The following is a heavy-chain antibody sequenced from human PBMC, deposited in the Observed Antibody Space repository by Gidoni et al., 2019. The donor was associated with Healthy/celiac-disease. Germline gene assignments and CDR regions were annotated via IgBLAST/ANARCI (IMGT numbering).Heavy chain of an antibody. Sequence: EVQLVESGGGLVQPGGSLSLSCAASGFTFSSYSMNWVRQAPGKGLEWVSYISSSSSTIYYADSVKGRFTISRDNAKNSLYLQMNSLRAEDTAVYYCARGSSEWELLRAFDIWGQGTMVTVSS. CDR2: ISSSSSTI. CDR3: ARGSSEWELLRAFDI. D-gene: IGHD1-26*01. V-gene: IGHV3-48*01. CDR1: GFTFSSYS. J-gene: IGHJ3*02.